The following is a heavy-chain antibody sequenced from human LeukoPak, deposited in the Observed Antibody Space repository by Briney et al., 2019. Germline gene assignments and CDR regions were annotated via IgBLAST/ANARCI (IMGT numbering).Heavy chain of an antibody. Sequence: SETLSLTCSVSGASINSYYWSWIRQPPGKGLEWIGYVYYSETTNYTPSPKSRVTISLDTSKTQFSLRLSSVTAADTAVYYCASQLGGTTFHWGQGILVTVSS. CDR2: VYYSETT. D-gene: IGHD1-1*01. J-gene: IGHJ4*02. CDR3: ASQLGGTTFH. CDR1: GASINSYY. V-gene: IGHV4-59*01.